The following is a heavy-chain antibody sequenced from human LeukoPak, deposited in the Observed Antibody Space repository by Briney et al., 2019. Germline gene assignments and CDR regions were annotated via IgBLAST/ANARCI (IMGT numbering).Heavy chain of an antibody. CDR1: GFTFSSYS. CDR2: ISSSSSYI. Sequence: TGGSVRLSCAASGFTFSSYSMNWVRQAPGKGLEWVSSISSSSSYIYYADSVKGRFTISRDNAKNSLYLQMNSLRAEDTAVYYCARDLDYTSPGFDYWGQGTLVTVSS. V-gene: IGHV3-21*01. J-gene: IGHJ4*02. D-gene: IGHD4-11*01. CDR3: ARDLDYTSPGFDY.